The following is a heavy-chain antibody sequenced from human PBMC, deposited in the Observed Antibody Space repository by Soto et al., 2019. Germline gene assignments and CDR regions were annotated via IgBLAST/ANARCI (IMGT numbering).Heavy chain of an antibody. V-gene: IGHV3-13*01. J-gene: IGHJ6*03. CDR1: GFTFSSYD. CDR2: IGSAGDT. D-gene: IGHD6-13*01. Sequence: EVQLVESGGGLIQPGGSLRLSCAASGFTFSSYDMHWVRQAAGKGLEWVSGIGSAGDTYYQGSVKGRFTISRENAKNSLELQMNSLRAGDTALYYCARGWLATGGSLSYMDVWGKGTTVTVSS. CDR3: ARGWLATGGSLSYMDV.